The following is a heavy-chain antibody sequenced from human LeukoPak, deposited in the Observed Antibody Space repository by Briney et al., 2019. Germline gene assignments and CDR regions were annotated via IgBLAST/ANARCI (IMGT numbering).Heavy chain of an antibody. V-gene: IGHV3-23*01. D-gene: IGHD4-23*01. Sequence: PGGSLRLSCAASGFTFHTYAMSWVRQAPGKGLEWISSISGTGGSTYKADSVKGRFTISRDNAENSLYLQMNSLRAEDTAVYYCARDYGGSSPFDHWGQGTLVTVSS. CDR2: ISGTGGST. CDR3: ARDYGGSSPFDH. J-gene: IGHJ4*02. CDR1: GFTFHTYA.